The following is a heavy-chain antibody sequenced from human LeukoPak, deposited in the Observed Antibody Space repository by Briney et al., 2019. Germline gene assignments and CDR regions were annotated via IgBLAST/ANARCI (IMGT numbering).Heavy chain of an antibody. J-gene: IGHJ4*02. Sequence: ASVKVSCKASGYTFTSYAMHWVRQAPGQRLERMGWINAGNGNTKYSQKFQGRVTITRDTSASTAYMELSSLRSEDTAVYYCARDRNSIVSFDYWGQGTLVTVSS. CDR2: INAGNGNT. CDR1: GYTFTSYA. D-gene: IGHD2-21*01. V-gene: IGHV1-3*01. CDR3: ARDRNSIVSFDY.